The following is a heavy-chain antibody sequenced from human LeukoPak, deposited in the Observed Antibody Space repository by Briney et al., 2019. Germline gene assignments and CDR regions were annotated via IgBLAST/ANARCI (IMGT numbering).Heavy chain of an antibody. CDR1: GFTFSSYS. V-gene: IGHV3-21*01. J-gene: IGHJ4*02. CDR2: ISAISTYI. Sequence: PGGSLRLSCAASGFTFSSYSMNWVRQAPGKGLEWVSSISAISTYIYYADSVKGRFSISRDNAKNSLFLQMNSLRAEDTALYYCARDRSTNCYAEYFFDYWGQGTLVTVSS. CDR3: ARDRSTNCYAEYFFDY. D-gene: IGHD2-2*01.